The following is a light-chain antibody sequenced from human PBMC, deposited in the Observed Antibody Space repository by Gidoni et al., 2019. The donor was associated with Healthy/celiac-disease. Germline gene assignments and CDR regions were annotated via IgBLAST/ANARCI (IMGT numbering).Light chain of an antibody. CDR3: QQYGSSTWT. V-gene: IGKV3-20*01. CDR1: QSVSSSY. CDR2: GAS. J-gene: IGKJ1*01. Sequence: ELVLTQSPGTLSLSPGERATLSCRASQSVSSSYLAWYQQKPGQAPRLLIYGASSRATGIPDRFSGSGSGTDLTLTISRLEPEDFAVYYCQQYGSSTWTFGQGTKVEIK.